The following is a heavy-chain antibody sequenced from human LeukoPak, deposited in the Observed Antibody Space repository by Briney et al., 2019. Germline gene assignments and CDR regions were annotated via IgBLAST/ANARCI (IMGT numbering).Heavy chain of an antibody. CDR2: ISSSSYI. CDR1: GFTFSSYS. J-gene: IGHJ5*02. D-gene: IGHD5-18*01. CDR3: ARGLYNYGSNWFDP. V-gene: IGHV3-21*01. Sequence: GGSLRLSCAGSGFTFSSYSMNWVRQAPGKGLEWVSSISSSSYIYYADSVKGRFTISRDNAKNSLYLQMNSLRAEDTAVYYCARGLYNYGSNWFDPWGQGTLVTVSS.